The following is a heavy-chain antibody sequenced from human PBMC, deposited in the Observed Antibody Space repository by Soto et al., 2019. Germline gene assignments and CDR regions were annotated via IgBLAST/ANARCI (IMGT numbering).Heavy chain of an antibody. J-gene: IGHJ5*02. CDR1: GGSISSSSYY. CDR2: IYYSGST. Sequence: QLQLQESGPGLVKPSETLSLTCTVSGGSISSSSYYWGWIRQPPGKGLEWIGSIYYSGSTYYNPSLKSRVTISVDTSKNQFSLKLSSVTAADTAVYYCARHVYGSGSYGNWFDPWGQGTLVTVSS. V-gene: IGHV4-39*01. D-gene: IGHD3-10*01. CDR3: ARHVYGSGSYGNWFDP.